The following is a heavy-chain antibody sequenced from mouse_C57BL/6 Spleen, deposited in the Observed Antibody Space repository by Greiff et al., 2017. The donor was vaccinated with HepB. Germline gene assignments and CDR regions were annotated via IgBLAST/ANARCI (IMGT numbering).Heavy chain of an antibody. Sequence: EVKVVESGPELVKPGASVKISCKASGYSFTGYYMNWVKQSPEKSLEWIGEINPSTGGTTYNQKFKAKATLTVDKSSSTAYMQLKSLTSEDSAVYYCARPLYDGYYSWFAYWGQGTLVTVSA. D-gene: IGHD2-3*01. CDR1: GYSFTGYY. CDR2: INPSTGGT. V-gene: IGHV1-42*01. J-gene: IGHJ3*01. CDR3: ARPLYDGYYSWFAY.